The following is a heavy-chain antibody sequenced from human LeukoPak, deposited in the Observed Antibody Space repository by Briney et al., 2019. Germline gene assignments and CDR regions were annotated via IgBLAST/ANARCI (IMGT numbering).Heavy chain of an antibody. V-gene: IGHV1-2*02. CDR2: INPNSGGT. CDR1: GYTFTGYY. J-gene: IGHJ4*02. D-gene: IGHD6-13*01. CDR3: ARGYSRFDVGFDY. Sequence: GASVKVSCKASGYTFTGYYMHGVRQAPGQGLEWMGWINPNSGGTNYAQKFQGRVTMTRDTSISTAYMELSRLRSDDTAVYYCARGYSRFDVGFDYWGQGTLVTVSS.